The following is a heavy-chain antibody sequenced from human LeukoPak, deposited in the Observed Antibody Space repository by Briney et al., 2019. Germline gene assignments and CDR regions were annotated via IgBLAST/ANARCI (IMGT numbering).Heavy chain of an antibody. J-gene: IGHJ6*03. Sequence: SETLSLTCTVSGGSISSSSYYWGWIRQPPGEGLEWIGSIYSRGSTYYNPSLKSRVIVSSDMSKNQFSLMLNSVTAADTAVYYCARHVATGYYYYMDVWGKGTTVTVSS. CDR3: ARHVATGYYYYMDV. D-gene: IGHD5-12*01. V-gene: IGHV4-39*07. CDR2: IYSRGST. CDR1: GGSISSSSYY.